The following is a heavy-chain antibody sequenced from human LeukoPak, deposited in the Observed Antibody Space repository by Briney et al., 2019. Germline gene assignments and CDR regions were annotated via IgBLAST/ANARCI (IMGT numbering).Heavy chain of an antibody. CDR3: ARSRTTMVRGSPNWSFDY. V-gene: IGHV4-61*01. D-gene: IGHD3-10*01. Sequence: SETLSLTCTVSGGSVSRGYYHWSWIRQPPGKGLEWIGYVYSSGTTSYSYNPSLKSRVSISVDTSKNQFSLRLSSVTAADTAVYYCARSRTTMVRGSPNWSFDYWGQGILVTVSS. CDR1: GGSVSRGYYH. CDR2: VYSSGTT. J-gene: IGHJ4*02.